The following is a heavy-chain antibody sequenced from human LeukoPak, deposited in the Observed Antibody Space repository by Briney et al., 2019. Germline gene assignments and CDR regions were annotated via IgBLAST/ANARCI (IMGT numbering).Heavy chain of an antibody. CDR3: ARRSPYSTGWSSYFDY. D-gene: IGHD6-19*01. J-gene: IGHJ4*02. CDR1: GGSISSCSYY. Sequence: SETLSLTCTVSGGSISSCSYYWGWIRQPPGKGLEWIGSIYHSGSTYYNPSLKSRVTISVDTSKNQFSLKLSSVTAADTAVYYCARRSPYSTGWSSYFDYWGQGALVTVSS. V-gene: IGHV4-39*07. CDR2: IYHSGST.